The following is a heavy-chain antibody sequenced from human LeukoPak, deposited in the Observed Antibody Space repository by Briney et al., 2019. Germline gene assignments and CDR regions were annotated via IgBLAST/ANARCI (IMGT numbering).Heavy chain of an antibody. D-gene: IGHD3-9*01. CDR3: ARAFYDILTGYFGY. J-gene: IGHJ4*02. V-gene: IGHV3-7*01. CDR2: IKQDGSEK. CDR1: GFTSSSYW. Sequence: PGGSLRLSCAASGFTSSSYWMSWVRQAPGKGLEWVANIKQDGSEKYYVDSVKGRFTISRDNAKNSLYLQMNSLRAEDTAVYYCARAFYDILTGYFGYWGQGTLVTVSS.